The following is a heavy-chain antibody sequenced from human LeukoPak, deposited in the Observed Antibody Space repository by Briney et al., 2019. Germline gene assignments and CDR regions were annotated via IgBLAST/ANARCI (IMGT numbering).Heavy chain of an antibody. D-gene: IGHD3-10*01. J-gene: IGHJ4*02. CDR3: ARFSSVGYYGSGSYYPRRAGLDY. CDR1: GVSFSGYY. V-gene: IGHV4-34*01. Sequence: ASETLSLTCAVYGVSFSGYYWSWIRQPPGKGLEWIGEINHSGSTNYNPSLKSRVTISVDTSKNQFSLKLSSVTAADTAVYYCARFSSVGYYGSGSYYPRRAGLDYWGQGTLVTVSS. CDR2: INHSGST.